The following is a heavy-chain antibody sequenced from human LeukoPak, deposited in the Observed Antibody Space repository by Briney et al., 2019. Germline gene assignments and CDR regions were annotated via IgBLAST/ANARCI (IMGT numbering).Heavy chain of an antibody. D-gene: IGHD3-3*01. CDR3: AKGSFGVGIQGFDP. CDR2: ISGSGGST. Sequence: GGSLRLSCAASGFTFSSYGMNRVRQAPGKGLEWVSAISGSGGSTYYADSVKGRFTISRDNSKNTLYLQMNSLRAEDTAVYYCAKGSFGVGIQGFDPWGQGTLVTVSS. V-gene: IGHV3-23*01. CDR1: GFTFSSYG. J-gene: IGHJ5*02.